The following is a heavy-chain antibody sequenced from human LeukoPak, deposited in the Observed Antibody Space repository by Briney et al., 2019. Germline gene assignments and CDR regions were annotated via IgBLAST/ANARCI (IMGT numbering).Heavy chain of an antibody. V-gene: IGHV3-30*02. CDR1: GFTFSSYG. D-gene: IGHD3-22*01. CDR2: IRYDGSNK. Sequence: GGSLILSCAASGFTFSSYGMHWVRQAPGKGLEWVAFIRYDGSNKYYADSVKGRFTISRDNSKNTLYLQMNSLRAEDTAVYYCAKDPRYYDSSGYPYYFDYWGQGTLVTVSS. CDR3: AKDPRYYDSSGYPYYFDY. J-gene: IGHJ4*02.